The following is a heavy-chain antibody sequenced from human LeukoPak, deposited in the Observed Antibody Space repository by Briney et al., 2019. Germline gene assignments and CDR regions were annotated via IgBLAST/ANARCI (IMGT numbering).Heavy chain of an antibody. Sequence: GGSLRLSCAASGFTFSSYWMSWVRQAPGKGLEWVANIKQDGSEKYYVDSVKGRFTISRDNGKTSVYLQMNSLRADDTAVYYCARSRAAVVMGELIPSFYYGMDVWGQGTTVTVSS. J-gene: IGHJ6*02. CDR3: ARSRAAVVMGELIPSFYYGMDV. V-gene: IGHV3-7*03. CDR2: IKQDGSEK. CDR1: GFTFSSYW. D-gene: IGHD3-16*01.